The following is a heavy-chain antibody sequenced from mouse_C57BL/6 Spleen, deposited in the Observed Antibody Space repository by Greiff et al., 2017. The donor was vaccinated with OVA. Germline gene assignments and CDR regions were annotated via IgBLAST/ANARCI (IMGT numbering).Heavy chain of an antibody. CDR1: GYTFTEYT. Sequence: VKLMESGAELVKPGASVKLSCKASGYTFTEYTIHWVKQRSGQGLEWIGWFYPGSGSIKYHEKFKDKATLTADKSSSPVYMEFSRLTSEDTAIYCWARHEEGGYEYAEGYAIDYWGQRTSVTGAS. CDR2: FYPGSGSI. J-gene: IGHJ4*01. D-gene: IGHD2-4*01. V-gene: IGHV1-62-2*01. CDR3: ARHEEGGYEYAEGYAIDY.